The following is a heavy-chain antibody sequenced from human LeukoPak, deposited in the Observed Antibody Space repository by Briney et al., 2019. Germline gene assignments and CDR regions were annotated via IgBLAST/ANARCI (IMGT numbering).Heavy chain of an antibody. CDR2: IYYSGST. CDR1: GGSISSYY. CDR3: ARGGQQLVPFDY. D-gene: IGHD6-13*01. J-gene: IGHJ4*02. Sequence: SETLSLTCTVSGGSISSYYWSWIRQPPGKGLEWIGYIYYSGSTNYNPSLKSRVTISVDTSKNQFSLKLSSVTAADTAVYCCARGGQQLVPFDYWGQGTLVTVSS. V-gene: IGHV4-59*01.